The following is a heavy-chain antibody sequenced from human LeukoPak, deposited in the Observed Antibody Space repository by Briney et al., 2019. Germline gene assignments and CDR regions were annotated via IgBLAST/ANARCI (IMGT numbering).Heavy chain of an antibody. D-gene: IGHD6-13*01. CDR3: AKLAAAGTAHYYFDY. CDR1: GYTFTSYD. V-gene: IGHV1-46*01. J-gene: IGHJ4*02. CDR2: IKPSGGST. Sequence: GASVKVSCKASGYTFTSYDMHWVRQAPGQGLGIMGIIKPSGGSTTYAQKFQGRVTMTRDTSTSTVYIELSSLRSEDTAVYYCAKLAAAGTAHYYFDYWGQGTLVTVSS.